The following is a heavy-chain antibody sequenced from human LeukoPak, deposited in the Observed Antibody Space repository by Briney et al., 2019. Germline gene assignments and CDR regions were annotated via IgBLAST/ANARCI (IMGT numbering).Heavy chain of an antibody. CDR3: ARGAITYYDSWSGYGFDT. CDR2: INPSDGST. Sequence: ASVKVSCKTSGYSFNSYYMHWVRQAPGQGLEWMGIINPSDGSTSYAQKFQGRLAMTRDMSTSTVNMELSSLRSEDTAVYYCARGAITYYDSWSGYGFDTWGQGTMVTVSS. CDR1: GYSFNSYY. D-gene: IGHD3-3*01. V-gene: IGHV1-46*02. J-gene: IGHJ3*02.